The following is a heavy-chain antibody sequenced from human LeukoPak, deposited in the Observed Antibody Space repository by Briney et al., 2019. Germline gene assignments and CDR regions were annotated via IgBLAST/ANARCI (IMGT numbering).Heavy chain of an antibody. CDR3: ARPLARSGWFDP. CDR2: INHSGST. V-gene: IGHV4-34*01. CDR1: GGSFSGYY. Sequence: SETLSLTCAVYGGSFSGYYWSWIRQPPGKGLEWIGEINHSGSTNYNPSLKSRVTISVDTSKNQFSLKLSSVTAADTAVYYCARPLARSGWFDPWGQGTLVTVPS. J-gene: IGHJ5*02. D-gene: IGHD1-26*01.